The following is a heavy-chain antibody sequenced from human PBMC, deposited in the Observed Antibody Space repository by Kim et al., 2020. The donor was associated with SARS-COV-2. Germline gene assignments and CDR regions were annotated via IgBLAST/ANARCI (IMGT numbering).Heavy chain of an antibody. CDR2: ISSSSSTI. Sequence: GGSLRLSCAASGFTFSSYSMNWVRQAPGKGLEWVSYISSSSSTIYYADSVKGRFTISRDNAKNSLYLQMNSLRDEDTAVYYCARDAGSVGHHNPLNWFDPWGQGTLVTVSS. CDR1: GFTFSSYS. J-gene: IGHJ5*02. D-gene: IGHD1-1*01. V-gene: IGHV3-48*02. CDR3: ARDAGSVGHHNPLNWFDP.